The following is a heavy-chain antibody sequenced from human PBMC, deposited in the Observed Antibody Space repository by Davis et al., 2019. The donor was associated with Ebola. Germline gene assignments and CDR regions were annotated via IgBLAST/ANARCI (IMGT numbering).Heavy chain of an antibody. D-gene: IGHD2-2*02. V-gene: IGHV3-30*03. CDR1: GFTFSSYG. CDR3: ARGPAAILGFDP. CDR2: ISYDGSNK. Sequence: PGGSLRLSCAASGFTFSSYGMHWVRQAPGKGLEWVAVISYDGSNKYYADSVKGRFTISRDNSKNTLYLQMNSLRAEDTAVYYCARGPAAILGFDPWGQGTLVTVSS. J-gene: IGHJ5*02.